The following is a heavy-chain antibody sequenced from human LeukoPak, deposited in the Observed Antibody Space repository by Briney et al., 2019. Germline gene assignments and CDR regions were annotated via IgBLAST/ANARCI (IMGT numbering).Heavy chain of an antibody. V-gene: IGHV4-39*01. Sequence: SETLSLTCTVSGGSISSSSYYWGWIRQPPGKGLEWIGSIYYSGSTYYNPSLKSRVTISVDTSKNQFSLKLSSVTAADTAVYYCARRAYYYGSGSYPYYYFDYWGQGTLVTVSS. J-gene: IGHJ4*02. D-gene: IGHD3-10*01. CDR2: IYYSGST. CDR3: ARRAYYYGSGSYPYYYFDY. CDR1: GGSISSSSYY.